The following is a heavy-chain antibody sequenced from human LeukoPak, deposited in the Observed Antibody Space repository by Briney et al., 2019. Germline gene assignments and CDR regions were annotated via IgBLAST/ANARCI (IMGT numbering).Heavy chain of an antibody. CDR2: ISSGGTYE. V-gene: IGHV3-30*01. D-gene: IGHD3-10*01. CDR1: GFTFSNYA. CDR3: ARDSTYYYDSGSSGPHYFDN. Sequence: PGKSLRLSCAASGFTFSNYAMHWVRQAPGKGLEWVSLISSGGTYEYYADSVKGRFTISRDNSKNTLYLQLNSLRAEGTAVYHCARDSTYYYDSGSSGPHYFDNWGQGTLVTASS. J-gene: IGHJ4*02.